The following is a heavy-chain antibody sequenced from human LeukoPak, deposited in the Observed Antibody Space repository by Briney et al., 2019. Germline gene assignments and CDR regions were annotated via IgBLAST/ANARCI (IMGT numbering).Heavy chain of an antibody. J-gene: IGHJ6*03. D-gene: IGHD6-6*01. Sequence: PSETLSLTCAVYGGSFSGYYWSWIRQPPGKGLEWIGEINHSGSTNYNPSLKSRVTISVDTSKNQFSLKLSSVTAADTAVYYCATRGRGRQLVGGGYYYYMDVWGKGTTVTVSS. CDR3: ATRGRGRQLVGGGYYYYMDV. CDR2: INHSGST. V-gene: IGHV4-34*01. CDR1: GGSFSGYY.